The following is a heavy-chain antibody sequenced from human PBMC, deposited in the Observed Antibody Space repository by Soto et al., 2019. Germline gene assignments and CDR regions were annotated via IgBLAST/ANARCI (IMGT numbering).Heavy chain of an antibody. Sequence: EVQLLESGGGLVQPGGSLRLSCAASGFTFSSYAMSWVRLAPGKGLEGFSSIGGSGGTYYADSVNGRFTISRDNSKNMLYLHLNSLSAEDTAMYYCAKGQGWSYYYDSWGQGTLVTVSS. J-gene: IGHJ4*02. CDR1: GFTFSSYA. CDR2: IGGSGGT. V-gene: IGHV3-23*01. CDR3: AKGQGWSYYYDS. D-gene: IGHD2-15*01.